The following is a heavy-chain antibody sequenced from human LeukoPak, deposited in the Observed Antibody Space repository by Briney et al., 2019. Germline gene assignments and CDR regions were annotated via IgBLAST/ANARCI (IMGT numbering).Heavy chain of an antibody. Sequence: RGSLRLSCAASGFTVSSTYMSWVRQAPGKGLEWVSAISGSGGSTYYADSVKGRFTISRDNSKNTLYLQMNSLRAEDTAVYYCARPLYYYDSSGYYGYFDYWGQGTLVTVSS. V-gene: IGHV3-23*01. D-gene: IGHD3-22*01. CDR1: GFTVSSTY. J-gene: IGHJ4*02. CDR2: ISGSGGST. CDR3: ARPLYYYDSSGYYGYFDY.